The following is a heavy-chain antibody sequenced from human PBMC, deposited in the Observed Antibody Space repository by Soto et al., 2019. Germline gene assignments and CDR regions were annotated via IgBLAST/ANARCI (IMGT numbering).Heavy chain of an antibody. Sequence: EVQLVESGGGLVQPGGSLRLSCVASGFTVSRNYMSWVRQAPGKGLEWVSGIYSDGTTDYADSVKGRFTISRDNSKNTLYLQVNSLRAEDTAVYYCARDPLAITYSAYAMDVWGQGTTVTVSS. D-gene: IGHD1-20*01. J-gene: IGHJ6*02. V-gene: IGHV3-66*01. CDR3: ARDPLAITYSAYAMDV. CDR2: IYSDGTT. CDR1: GFTVSRNY.